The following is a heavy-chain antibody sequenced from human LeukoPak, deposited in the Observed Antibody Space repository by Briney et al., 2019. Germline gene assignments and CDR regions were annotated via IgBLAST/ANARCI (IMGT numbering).Heavy chain of an antibody. J-gene: IGHJ4*02. Sequence: ASVKVSCKASGYTFTGYYIHWVRQAPGQGLEWMGRINPNTGGTYYPQKFQGRATMTRDTSIGTAYMELSSLRSEDTAVYYCARGAGIQLWVFDYWGQGTLVTVSS. CDR3: ARGAGIQLWVFDY. D-gene: IGHD5-18*01. CDR2: INPNTGGT. CDR1: GYTFTGYY. V-gene: IGHV1-2*06.